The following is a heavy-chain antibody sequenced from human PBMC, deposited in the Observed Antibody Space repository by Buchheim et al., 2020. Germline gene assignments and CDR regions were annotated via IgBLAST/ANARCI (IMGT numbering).Heavy chain of an antibody. CDR2: ISYDGSNK. D-gene: IGHD6-6*01. V-gene: IGHV3-30*18. Sequence: QVQLVESGGGVVQPGRSLRLSCAASGFTFSSYGMHWVRQAPGKGLEWVAVISYDGSNKYYADSVKGRFTISRDNSKNTLYLQMNSLRAEDTAVYYCAKLIAARRSSDYWGQGTL. CDR3: AKLIAARRSSDY. J-gene: IGHJ4*02. CDR1: GFTFSSYG.